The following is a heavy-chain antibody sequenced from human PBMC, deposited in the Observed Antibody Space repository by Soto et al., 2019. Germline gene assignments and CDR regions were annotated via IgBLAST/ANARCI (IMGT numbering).Heavy chain of an antibody. CDR3: ASGERKYYDFWRIYYYYYMDV. CDR2: IYYSGST. J-gene: IGHJ6*03. D-gene: IGHD3-3*01. Sequence: SETLSLTCTVSGGSISSGGYYWSWIRQHPGKGLEWIGYIYYSGSTYYNPSLKSRVTISVDTSKNQFSLKLSSVTAAGTAVYYCASGERKYYDFWRIYYYYYMDVWGKGTTVTVSS. V-gene: IGHV4-31*03. CDR1: GGSISSGGYY.